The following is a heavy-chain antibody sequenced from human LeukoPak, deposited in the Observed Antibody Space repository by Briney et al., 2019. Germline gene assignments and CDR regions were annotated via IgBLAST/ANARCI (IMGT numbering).Heavy chain of an antibody. D-gene: IGHD6-6*01. J-gene: IGHJ4*02. V-gene: IGHV3-23*01. CDR1: GFTFSTYA. CDR3: IARYSTSPDY. Sequence: GGSLRLSCAASGFTFSTYAMSWVRQAPGKGLEWVSAITGDRGSTYYIPSVKGRFTLSRDNSKNTAFLQMNSLRVEDTAIYFCIARYSTSPDYWGQGTLDTVSS. CDR2: ITGDRGST.